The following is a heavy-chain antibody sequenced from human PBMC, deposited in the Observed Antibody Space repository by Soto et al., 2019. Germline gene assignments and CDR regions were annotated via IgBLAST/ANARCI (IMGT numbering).Heavy chain of an antibody. Sequence: PSETLSLTCAVYGGSFSGYYWSWIRQPPGKGLEWIGEINHSGSTNYNPSLKSRVTISVDTSKNQFSLKLSSVTAADTAVYYCSRGGIAAAGPTVRWFDPWGQGPLVT. V-gene: IGHV4-34*01. CDR2: INHSGST. D-gene: IGHD6-13*01. J-gene: IGHJ5*02. CDR1: GGSFSGYY. CDR3: SRGGIAAAGPTVRWFDP.